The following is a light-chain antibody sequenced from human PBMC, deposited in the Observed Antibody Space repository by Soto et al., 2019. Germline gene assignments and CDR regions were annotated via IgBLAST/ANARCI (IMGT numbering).Light chain of an antibody. CDR1: SSDVGDYNY. CDR2: DVS. J-gene: IGLJ2*01. Sequence: QSALAQPASVSGSPGQSISISCTGTSSDVGDYNYVSWYQQHPGKAPKLIIYDVSNRHSGVSTRFSGSKSGNTASLTISGLQAEDEADYFCSSYTRSSTLGVIFGGGTKLTVL. CDR3: SSYTRSSTLGVI. V-gene: IGLV2-14*03.